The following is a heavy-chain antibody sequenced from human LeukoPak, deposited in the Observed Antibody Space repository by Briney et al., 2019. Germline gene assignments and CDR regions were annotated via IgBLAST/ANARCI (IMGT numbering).Heavy chain of an antibody. CDR2: IYTSGST. D-gene: IGHD6-13*01. Sequence: SETLSLTCIVSGGSISSGSYYWSWIRQPAGKGLEWIWRIYTSGSTIYNPSLKSRVTISVDTSKNQFSLKLRTVTETDTAVLFSATTHSSYHSSFDYCDRGSLVTVSS. V-gene: IGHV4-61*02. CDR3: ATTHSSYHSSFDY. CDR1: GGSISSGSYY. J-gene: IGHJ4*02.